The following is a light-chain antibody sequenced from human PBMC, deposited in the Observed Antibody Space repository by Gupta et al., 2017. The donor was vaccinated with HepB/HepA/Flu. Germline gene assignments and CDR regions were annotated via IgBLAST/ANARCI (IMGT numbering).Light chain of an antibody. J-gene: IGKJ1*01. CDR2: GAS. Sequence: IVLTQSPGTLSLSPAERATLSCRASQSVSSSYLAWYQQKPGQAPRLLIYGASSRATGIPDRFSGSGSGTDFTLTISRLEPEDFAVYYCQQYGSSLWTFGQGTKVEIK. CDR1: QSVSSSY. CDR3: QQYGSSLWT. V-gene: IGKV3-20*01.